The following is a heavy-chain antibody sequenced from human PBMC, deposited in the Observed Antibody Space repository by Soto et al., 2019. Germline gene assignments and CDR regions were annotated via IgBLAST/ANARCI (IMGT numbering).Heavy chain of an antibody. CDR1: GFPFSDYY. D-gene: IGHD3-10*01. CDR2: ISSSGTYT. Sequence: QVQLVESGGGLVKPGGSLRLSCAASGFPFSDYYMTWIRQAPGKGLDWVSYISSSGTYTHFADSVKGRFTISRDNAKNSLYLQMNSLRPEETAVYYWVRDISPNNFASGSYTIWGQGILVTGSS. CDR3: VRDISPNNFASGSYTI. J-gene: IGHJ4*02. V-gene: IGHV3-11*06.